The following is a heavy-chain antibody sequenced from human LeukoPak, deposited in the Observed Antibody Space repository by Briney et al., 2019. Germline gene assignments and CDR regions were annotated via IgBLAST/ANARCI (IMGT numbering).Heavy chain of an antibody. CDR3: AREAGQRDGYSLGAFDI. CDR2: IIPIFGTA. D-gene: IGHD5-24*01. CDR1: GGTFSSYA. V-gene: IGHV1-69*13. Sequence: ASVKVSCKASGGTFSSYAISWVRQAPGQGLEWVGGIIPIFGTANYAQKFQGRVTITADESTSTAYMELSSLRSDDTAVYYCAREAGQRDGYSLGAFDIWGQGTMVTVSS. J-gene: IGHJ3*02.